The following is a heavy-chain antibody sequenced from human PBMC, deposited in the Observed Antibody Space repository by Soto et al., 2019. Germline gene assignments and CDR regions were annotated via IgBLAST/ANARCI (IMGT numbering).Heavy chain of an antibody. Sequence: GGSLRLSCAASGFTFSSYAMGWVRQAPGKGLEWVSAISDSGGSTYYADSVKGRFTISRDNSKNTLYLQMNSLRAEDTAIYYCAKDRRGYYYRFDYWGQGTLVTVSS. CDR1: GFTFSSYA. V-gene: IGHV3-23*01. CDR3: AKDRRGYYYRFDY. J-gene: IGHJ4*02. CDR2: ISDSGGST. D-gene: IGHD3-22*01.